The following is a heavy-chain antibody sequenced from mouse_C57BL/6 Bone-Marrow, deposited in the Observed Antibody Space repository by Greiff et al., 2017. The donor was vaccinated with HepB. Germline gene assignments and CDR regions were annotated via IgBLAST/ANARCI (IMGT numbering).Heavy chain of an antibody. J-gene: IGHJ3*01. CDR2: ISNGGGST. Sequence: EVQLVESGGGLVQPGGSLKLSCAASGFTFSDYYMSWVRQTPEKRLEWVAYISNGGGSTYYPDTVKGRFTISRDNAKNTLYLQMSRLKSEDTAMYYCERQNWDFPWFAYWGQGTLVTVSA. V-gene: IGHV5-12*01. CDR3: ERQNWDFPWFAY. D-gene: IGHD4-1*01. CDR1: GFTFSDYY.